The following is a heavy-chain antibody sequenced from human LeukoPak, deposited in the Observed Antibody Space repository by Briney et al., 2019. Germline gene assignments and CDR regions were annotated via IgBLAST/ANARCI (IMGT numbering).Heavy chain of an antibody. J-gene: IGHJ5*02. Sequence: ASVKVSCKASGGTFSSYAISWVRQAPGQGLEWMGGIIPIFGTANYAQKFQGRVTITTDESTSTAYMELSSLRSEDTAVYYCARAGDLRQNWFDPWGQGTLVTVSP. CDR2: IIPIFGTA. CDR1: GGTFSSYA. D-gene: IGHD1-14*01. CDR3: ARAGDLRQNWFDP. V-gene: IGHV1-69*05.